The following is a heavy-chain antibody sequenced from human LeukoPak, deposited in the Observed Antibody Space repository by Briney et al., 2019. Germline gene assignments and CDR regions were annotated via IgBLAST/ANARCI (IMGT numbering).Heavy chain of an antibody. J-gene: IGHJ3*02. CDR3: ARAHCGGDCYLPGAFDI. D-gene: IGHD2-21*02. CDR2: IYYSGST. Sequence: KTSETLSLTCTVSGGSISSSSYYWGWIRQPPGKGLEWIGSIYYSGSTNYNPSLKSRVTISVDTSKNQFSLKLSSVTAADTAVYYCARAHCGGDCYLPGAFDIWGQGTMVTVSS. CDR1: GGSISSSSYY. V-gene: IGHV4-39*07.